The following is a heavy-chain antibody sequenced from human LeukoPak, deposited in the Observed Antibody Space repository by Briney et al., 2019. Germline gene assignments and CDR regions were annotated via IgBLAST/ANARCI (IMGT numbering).Heavy chain of an antibody. D-gene: IGHD2-21*01. J-gene: IGHJ3*02. V-gene: IGHV4-31*03. CDR2: IYFTGTT. Sequence: SQTLSLTCTVSGFSISGGGYWWSWIRQYPGKGLEWIGYIYFTGTTHYSPSLKSRLTISVDTSENQFSLRLSAVTAADTAVYYCARGPSRNTFGEDGLDIWGPGTMVTVSS. CDR1: GFSISGGGYW. CDR3: ARGPSRNTFGEDGLDI.